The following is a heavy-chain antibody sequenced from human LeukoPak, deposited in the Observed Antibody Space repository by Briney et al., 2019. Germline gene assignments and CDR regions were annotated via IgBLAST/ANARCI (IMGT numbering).Heavy chain of an antibody. Sequence: GGSLRLSCAASGFTFSSYSMNWVRQAPGKGLEWASYISSSSSTIYYADSVKGRFTVSRDNAKNSLYLQMNSLRAEDTAVYYCARVGDSSGWQYYLDYWGQGTLVTVSS. CDR3: ARVGDSSGWQYYLDY. CDR2: ISSSSSTI. D-gene: IGHD6-19*01. V-gene: IGHV3-48*01. CDR1: GFTFSSYS. J-gene: IGHJ4*02.